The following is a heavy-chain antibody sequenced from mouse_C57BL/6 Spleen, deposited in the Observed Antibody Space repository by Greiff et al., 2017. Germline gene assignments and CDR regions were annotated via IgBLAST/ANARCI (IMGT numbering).Heavy chain of an antibody. D-gene: IGHD1-1*01. V-gene: IGHV1-26*01. CDR3: ARSVGRSFDY. CDR1: GYTFTDYY. CDR2: INPNNGGT. Sequence: EVQLQQSGPELVKPGASVKISCKASGYTFTDYYMNWVKQSHGKSLEWIGDINPNNGGTSYNQKFKGKATLTVDKSSSTAYMELRSLTSEDSAVYYCARSVGRSFDYWGQGTTLTVSS. J-gene: IGHJ2*01.